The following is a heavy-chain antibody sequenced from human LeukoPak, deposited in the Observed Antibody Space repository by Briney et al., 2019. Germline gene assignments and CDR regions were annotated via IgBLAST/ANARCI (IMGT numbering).Heavy chain of an antibody. D-gene: IGHD3-3*01. J-gene: IGHJ6*03. Sequence: SETLSLTCTVSGRSISSGGYYWSWIRQPPGKGLEWIGYIYYSGSTYYNPSLKSRVTISVDRSKNQFSLKLSSVTAADTAVYYCARGASITTSTNWYYYMDVWGKGTTVTVSS. V-gene: IGHV4-30-2*01. CDR1: GRSISSGGYY. CDR3: ARGASITTSTNWYYYMDV. CDR2: IYYSGST.